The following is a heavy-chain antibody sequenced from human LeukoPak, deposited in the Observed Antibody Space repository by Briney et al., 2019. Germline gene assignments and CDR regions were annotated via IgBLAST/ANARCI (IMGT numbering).Heavy chain of an antibody. CDR1: GFTFSSYS. CDR2: ISSSSSSI. J-gene: IGHJ4*02. V-gene: IGHV3-48*02. Sequence: GGSLRLSCAASGFTFSSYSMSWVRQAPGKGLEWVSYISSSSSSIYYADSVKGRFTISRDDAKNSLYLQMNSLRDEDTAVYYCAREAYCGGDCYRALGYWGQGTLVTVSS. D-gene: IGHD2-21*02. CDR3: AREAYCGGDCYRALGY.